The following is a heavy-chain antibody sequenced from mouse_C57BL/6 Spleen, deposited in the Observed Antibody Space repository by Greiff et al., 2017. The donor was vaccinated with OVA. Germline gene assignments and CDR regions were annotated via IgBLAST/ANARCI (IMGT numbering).Heavy chain of an antibody. CDR2: INPNNGGT. V-gene: IGHV1-22*01. CDR3: AREDYYGSSPPFAY. CDR1: GYTFTDYN. Sequence: EVQLQQSGPELVKPGASVKMSCKASGYTFTDYNMHWVKQSHGKSLEWIGYINPNNGGTSYNQKFRGKATLTVNKSSSTAYMELRSLTSEDSAVYYCAREDYYGSSPPFAYWGQGTLVTVSA. J-gene: IGHJ3*01. D-gene: IGHD1-1*01.